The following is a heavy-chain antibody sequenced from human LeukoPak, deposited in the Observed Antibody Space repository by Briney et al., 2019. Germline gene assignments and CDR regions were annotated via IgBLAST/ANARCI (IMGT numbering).Heavy chain of an antibody. Sequence: GGSLRLSCAASGFTFSSFAMSWVRRTPGKGLEWVSGISGSGDNTIYADSVKGRFTISRDNSKNTLYLEMDSLRAEDTAIYYCAKMKGHPLPKYYMDVWGQGTTVTVSS. D-gene: IGHD1-26*01. CDR2: ISGSGDNT. V-gene: IGHV3-23*01. J-gene: IGHJ6*01. CDR3: AKMKGHPLPKYYMDV. CDR1: GFTFSSFA.